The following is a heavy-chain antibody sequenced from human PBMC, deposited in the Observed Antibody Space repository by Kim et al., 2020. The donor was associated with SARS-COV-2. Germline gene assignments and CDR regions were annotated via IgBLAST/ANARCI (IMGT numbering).Heavy chain of an antibody. CDR3: ITTVGHSGYDLGY. CDR2: IISKAGGETT. J-gene: IGHJ4*01. D-gene: IGHD5-12*01. Sequence: GGSLRLSCAASGFPFINALMSWVRQAPGKGLEWVGRIISKAGGETTDYAAPVKGRFTISRDDSRNTLYLQMNSLKTEDTAVYYCITTVGHSGYDLGYWG. V-gene: IGHV3-15*01. CDR1: GFPFINAL.